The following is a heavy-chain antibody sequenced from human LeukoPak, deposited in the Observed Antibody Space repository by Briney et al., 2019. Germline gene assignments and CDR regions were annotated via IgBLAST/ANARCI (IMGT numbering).Heavy chain of an antibody. CDR1: GGSISGSGYY. Sequence: PSETLSLTCTVSGGSISGSGYYWGWIRQPAGRGLEWIGRIYTGGSTYYNPSLKSRVTMSLDTSKSQFSLKLTSVTAADTAVYYCARAPTGLYGGNPNGPFDIWGQGTMVTVSS. V-gene: IGHV4-4*07. D-gene: IGHD4-23*01. CDR2: IYTGGST. J-gene: IGHJ3*02. CDR3: ARAPTGLYGGNPNGPFDI.